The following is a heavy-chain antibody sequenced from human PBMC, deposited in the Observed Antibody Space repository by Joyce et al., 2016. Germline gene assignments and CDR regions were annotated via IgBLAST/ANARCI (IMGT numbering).Heavy chain of an antibody. D-gene: IGHD1-26*01. J-gene: IGHJ4*02. Sequence: QVQLVESGGGVVQPGRSLRLSCAASGFTFSSYAMNWVRQAPGKGLDWVAIISYDGNNKYYADSVNGRFPISRDNSKNTLYLQMNSLRADDTAVYYCARGLQWEPYYFDSWGQGTLVTVSS. CDR1: GFTFSSYA. CDR3: ARGLQWEPYYFDS. V-gene: IGHV3-30-3*01. CDR2: ISYDGNNK.